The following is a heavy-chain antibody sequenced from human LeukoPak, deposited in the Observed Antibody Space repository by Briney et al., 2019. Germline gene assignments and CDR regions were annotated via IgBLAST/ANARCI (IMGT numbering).Heavy chain of an antibody. CDR2: ISGSGGST. D-gene: IGHD6-19*01. CDR1: GFTFSSYA. J-gene: IGHJ4*02. CDR3: AKDPAWRSSGCIDY. Sequence: GGSPRLSCAASGFTFSSYAMSWVRQAPGKGLEWVSAISGSGGSTYYADSVKGRFTISRDNSKNTLYLQMNSLRAEDTAVYYCAKDPAWRSSGCIDYWGQGTLVTVSS. V-gene: IGHV3-23*01.